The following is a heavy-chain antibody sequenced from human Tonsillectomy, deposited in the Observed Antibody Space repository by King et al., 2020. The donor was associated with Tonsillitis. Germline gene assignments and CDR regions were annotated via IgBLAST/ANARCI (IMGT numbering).Heavy chain of an antibody. D-gene: IGHD3-22*01. CDR3: AREEYDSSTYPPRFAY. J-gene: IGHJ4*02. CDR2: ITSSSAYI. CDR1: GFTFSSYS. Sequence: QLVQSGGGLVKPGGSLRLSCAASGFTFSSYSMNWVRQAPGAGLEWVSSITSSSAYIYYADSVKGRFTISRDNAKNSLYLQMNSLRAEDTAVYYCAREEYDSSTYPPRFAYGGQGTLVPVSS. V-gene: IGHV3-21*01.